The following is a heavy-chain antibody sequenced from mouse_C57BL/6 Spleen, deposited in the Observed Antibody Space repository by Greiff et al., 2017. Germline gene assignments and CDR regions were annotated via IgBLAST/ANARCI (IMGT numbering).Heavy chain of an antibody. J-gene: IGHJ2*01. D-gene: IGHD1-1*01. CDR3: ARIHYYGSSYFDY. Sequence: QVQLQQPGAELVKPGASVKLSCKASGYTFTSYWMHWVKQRPGQGLEWIGMIHPNSGSTNYNEKFKSKATLTVDKSSSTAYMQLSSLTSEDSAVYYCARIHYYGSSYFDYWGQGTTLTVSS. V-gene: IGHV1-64*01. CDR2: IHPNSGST. CDR1: GYTFTSYW.